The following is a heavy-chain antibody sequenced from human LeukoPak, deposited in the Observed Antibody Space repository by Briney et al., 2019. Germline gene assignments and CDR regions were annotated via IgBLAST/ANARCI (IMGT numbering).Heavy chain of an antibody. V-gene: IGHV5-51*01. D-gene: IGHD5-24*01. CDR2: IYPGDSDT. J-gene: IGHJ4*02. CDR1: GYRFGNYW. CDR3: ARLSDGYNDF. Sequence: GESLKISCKGSGYRFGNYWIAWVRQMPGKGLESMGIIYPGDSDTRYSPSFQGQVTFSADKSISTAYLQWSSLKASGTAMYYCARLSDGYNDFWGQGTLVTVSS.